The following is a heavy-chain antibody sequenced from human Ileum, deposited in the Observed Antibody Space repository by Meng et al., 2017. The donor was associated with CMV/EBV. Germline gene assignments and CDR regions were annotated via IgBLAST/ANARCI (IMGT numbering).Heavy chain of an antibody. Sequence: GGSLRLSCEASGFTFSSYEMNWVRQAPGEGLEWVAYISSSGTTKYYADSVKGRFTISRDKAKNSLYRQMNSLRDEDTADYYCVRDTGTERPRAWFDYWGQGTLVTVSS. J-gene: IGHJ5*01. CDR3: VRDTGTERPRAWFDY. D-gene: IGHD2-8*02. V-gene: IGHV3-48*03. CDR1: GFTFSSYE. CDR2: ISSSGTTK.